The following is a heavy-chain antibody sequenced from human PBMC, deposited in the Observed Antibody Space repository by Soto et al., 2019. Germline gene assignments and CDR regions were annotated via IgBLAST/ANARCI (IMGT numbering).Heavy chain of an antibody. D-gene: IGHD3-16*01. V-gene: IGHV1-18*01. CDR2: INAYNGNT. Sequence: ASVKVSCKASGYSFTRYGIGWARQAPGQGLEWMGWINAYNGNTNYAQNLQGRLTLTTDTSTTTAYMELRSLRSNDTAIYYCAMVDVYVTPSPQDVWGQGTTVTSP. J-gene: IGHJ6*02. CDR3: AMVDVYVTPSPQDV. CDR1: GYSFTRYG.